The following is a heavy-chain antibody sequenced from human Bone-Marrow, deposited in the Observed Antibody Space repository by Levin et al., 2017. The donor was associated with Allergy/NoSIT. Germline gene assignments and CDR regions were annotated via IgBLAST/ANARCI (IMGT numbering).Heavy chain of an antibody. D-gene: IGHD1-26*01. CDR1: GYTFSDFY. CDR2: LDPTTGGT. J-gene: IGHJ4*02. CDR3: ARVVVGYSGSYRYFDY. Sequence: KISCATSGYTFSDFYVHWVRQAPGQGLEWMGWLDPTTGGTNFAQNFQGRVSMTRDTSISTVYMELRGLRSDDAAVYYCARVVVGYSGSYRYFDYWGQGTLVTVSS. V-gene: IGHV1-2*02.